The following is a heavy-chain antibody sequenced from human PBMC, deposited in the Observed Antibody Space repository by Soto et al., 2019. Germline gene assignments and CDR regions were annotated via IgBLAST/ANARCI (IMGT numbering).Heavy chain of an antibody. D-gene: IGHD1-1*01. CDR3: ARGFGTANFDY. V-gene: IGHV4-34*01. CDR2: INHSGST. J-gene: IGHJ4*02. CDR1: GGSFSGYY. Sequence: SETLSLTCAVYGGSFSGYYWSWIRQPPGKGLEWIGEINHSGSTNYNPSLKSRVTISVDTSKNQFSLKLSSVTAADTAVYYCARGFGTANFDYWGQGTRVTVSS.